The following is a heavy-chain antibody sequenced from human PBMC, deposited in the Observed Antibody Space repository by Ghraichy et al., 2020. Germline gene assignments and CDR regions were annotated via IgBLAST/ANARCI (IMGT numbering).Heavy chain of an antibody. D-gene: IGHD2-15*01. CDR1: GFTFSSYA. V-gene: IGHV3-23*01. CDR3: AKVPPGYCSGGSCQLDY. J-gene: IGHJ4*02. Sequence: GESLNISCAASGFTFSSYAMSWVRQAPGKGLEWVSTISSGGSSTYYADSVKGRFTISRDHSKNTLYLQMNSLRAEDTAVYYCAKVPPGYCSGGSCQLDYWGQGTLVTVSS. CDR2: ISSGGSST.